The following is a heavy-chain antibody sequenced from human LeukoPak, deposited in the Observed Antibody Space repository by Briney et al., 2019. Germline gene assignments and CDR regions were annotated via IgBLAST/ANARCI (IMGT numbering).Heavy chain of an antibody. Sequence: SETLSLTCAVYGGSFSGYYWSWIRQPPGKGLEWIGEINHSGSTNYNPSLKSRVTISVDTSKNHFSLKVTSVTAADTAVYYCARRGDILTDYAFDFWGQGILVTVSS. V-gene: IGHV4-34*01. CDR1: GGSFSGYY. J-gene: IGHJ4*02. D-gene: IGHD3-9*01. CDR3: ARRGDILTDYAFDF. CDR2: INHSGST.